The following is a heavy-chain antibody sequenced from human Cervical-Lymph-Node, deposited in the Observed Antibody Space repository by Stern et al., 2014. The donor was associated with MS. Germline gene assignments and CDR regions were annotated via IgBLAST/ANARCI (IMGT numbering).Heavy chain of an antibody. J-gene: IGHJ4*02. CDR3: ARASITGTLFDY. V-gene: IGHV3-11*01. CDR2: ISSSGSTI. D-gene: IGHD1-7*01. Sequence: VQLEESGGGLVKPGGSLRLSCAASGFTFSDYYMSWIPQAPGKGLGWGSYISSSGSTIYYADSVKGRFTISRDNAKNSLYLQMNSLRAEDTAVYYCARASITGTLFDYWGQGTLVTVSS. CDR1: GFTFSDYY.